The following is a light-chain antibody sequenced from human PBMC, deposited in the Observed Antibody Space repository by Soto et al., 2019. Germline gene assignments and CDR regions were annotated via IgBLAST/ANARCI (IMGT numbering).Light chain of an antibody. J-gene: IGLJ1*01. V-gene: IGLV1-44*01. CDR1: SSNIGSNT. CDR3: VAWDDSLNGYV. Sequence: QSVLTQPPSASGTPGQRVTISCSGRSSNIGSNTVNWYQQLPGTAPKLLIFSNNRRPSGVPDRFSGSKSGTSASLAISGLQSEDEAAYYCVAWDDSLNGYVFGIGTKVPVL. CDR2: SNN.